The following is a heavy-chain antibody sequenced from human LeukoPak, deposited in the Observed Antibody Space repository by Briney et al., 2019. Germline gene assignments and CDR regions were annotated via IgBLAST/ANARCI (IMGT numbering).Heavy chain of an antibody. CDR2: INPSGGST. D-gene: IGHD3-16*01. J-gene: IGHJ4*02. CDR1: GYTFTSYY. CDR3: ARDEPYDYVWGSYTGYFDY. Sequence: ASVKVSCKASGYTFTSYYMHWVRQAPGQGLEWMGIINPSGGSTSYAQKFQGRVTMTRDMSTSTVYMELSSLRSEDTAVYYCARDEPYDYVWGSYTGYFDYWGQGTLVTVSS. V-gene: IGHV1-46*01.